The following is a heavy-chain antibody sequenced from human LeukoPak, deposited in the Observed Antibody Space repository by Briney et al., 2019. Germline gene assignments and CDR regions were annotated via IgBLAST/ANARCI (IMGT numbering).Heavy chain of an antibody. CDR3: ARAAYSSTWYSRYFDL. D-gene: IGHD6-13*01. Sequence: GGSLRLSCAASGFTFSSYDIHWVRQATGKGLEWVSGIGTAGEIYYPGSVKGRFTISRENAKNFLYLQMNSLRAGDTAVYYCARAAYSSTWYSRYFDLWGRGTLVTVSS. CDR1: GFTFSSYD. J-gene: IGHJ2*01. V-gene: IGHV3-13*01. CDR2: IGTAGEI.